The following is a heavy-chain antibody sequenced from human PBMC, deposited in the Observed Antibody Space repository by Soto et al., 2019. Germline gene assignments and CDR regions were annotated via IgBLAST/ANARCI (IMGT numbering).Heavy chain of an antibody. V-gene: IGHV3-23*01. CDR1: GFTFSSYG. Sequence: EVQLLESGGGLVQPGGSLRLSCAASGFTFSSYGMSWVRQAPGKGLEWVSVISGSGGSTYYADSVKGRFTISRDNSKNTLYVQMNRLRAEYTAVYYCANAPADCYDSSGRNYCFDYWGQGTLVTVSS. D-gene: IGHD3-22*01. CDR2: ISGSGGST. J-gene: IGHJ4*02. CDR3: ANAPADCYDSSGRNYCFDY.